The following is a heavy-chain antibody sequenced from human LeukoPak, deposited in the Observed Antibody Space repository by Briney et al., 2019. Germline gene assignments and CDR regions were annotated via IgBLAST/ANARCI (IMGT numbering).Heavy chain of an antibody. Sequence: GASVKVSCKASGYTFTSYDINWVRQAAGHGLEWMGYMNPNTGNTGYAQKFQGRVTITRNTSITTAYMELSSLRFEDTAVYYCARGYSGTYYRSDYWVQGTLVTVSS. CDR3: ARGYSGTYYRSDY. CDR2: MNPNTGNT. CDR1: GYTFTSYD. V-gene: IGHV1-8*03. D-gene: IGHD3-10*01. J-gene: IGHJ4*02.